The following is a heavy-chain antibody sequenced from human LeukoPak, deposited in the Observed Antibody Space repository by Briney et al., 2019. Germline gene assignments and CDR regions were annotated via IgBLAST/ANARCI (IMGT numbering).Heavy chain of an antibody. CDR1: GFTLSSYS. J-gene: IGHJ5*02. D-gene: IGHD3-10*01. CDR2: ISGSGGST. Sequence: PRGSLRLSCAASGFTLSSYSMSWVRQAPGKGLEGVSAISGSGGSTYYADSVKGRFTISRDNSKNTLYLQMNSLRAEDTAVYYCAKDPWVRGSPVFDPWGQGTLVTVSS. V-gene: IGHV3-23*01. CDR3: AKDPWVRGSPVFDP.